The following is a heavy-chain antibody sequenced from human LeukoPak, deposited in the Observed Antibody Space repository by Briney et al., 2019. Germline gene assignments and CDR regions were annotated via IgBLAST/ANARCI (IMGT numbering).Heavy chain of an antibody. CDR2: INAGNGNT. V-gene: IGHV1-3*01. CDR3: ARDQFGLPRRAVAGVDY. CDR1: GYTFTSYA. Sequence: ASVKVSCKASGYTFTSYAMHWVRQAPGQRLEWMGWINAGNGNTKYSQKFQGRVTITRDTSASTAYMELSSLRSEDTAVYYCARDQFGLPRRAVAGVDYWGQGTLVTVSS. J-gene: IGHJ4*02. D-gene: IGHD6-19*01.